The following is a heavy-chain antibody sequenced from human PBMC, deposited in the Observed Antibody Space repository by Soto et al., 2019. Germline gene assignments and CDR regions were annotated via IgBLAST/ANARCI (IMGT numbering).Heavy chain of an antibody. D-gene: IGHD6-19*01. CDR3: AKMASQWPLYGMDV. J-gene: IGHJ6*02. CDR1: GFTFSSYA. Sequence: EVQLLESGGGLVQPGGSLRLSCAASGFTFSSYAMSWVRQAPGKGLEWVSAISGSGGSTYYADSVKGWFTISRDISKNTLYLQMNSLRAEDTAVYYCAKMASQWPLYGMDVWGQGTTVTVS. V-gene: IGHV3-23*01. CDR2: ISGSGGST.